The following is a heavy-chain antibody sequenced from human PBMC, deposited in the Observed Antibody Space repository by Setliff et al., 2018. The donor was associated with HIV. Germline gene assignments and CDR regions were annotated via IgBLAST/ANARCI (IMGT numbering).Heavy chain of an antibody. CDR2: ISSSGSTI. Sequence: GSLRLSCAASGFTFSSYEMNWVRQAPGKGLEWVSYISSSGSTIYYADSVKGRFTLSRDNSKNTLYLQMNSLRAEDTAVYYCAREFSGTRYRYFDSWGQGTLVTVSS. CDR3: AREFSGTRYRYFDS. J-gene: IGHJ4*02. CDR1: GFTFSSYE. D-gene: IGHD5-12*01. V-gene: IGHV3-48*03.